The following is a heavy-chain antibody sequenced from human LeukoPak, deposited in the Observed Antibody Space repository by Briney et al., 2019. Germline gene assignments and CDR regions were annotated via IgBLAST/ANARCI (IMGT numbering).Heavy chain of an antibody. Sequence: PSETLSLTCTVSGGSISSYYWSWIRQPPGKGLEWIGEINHSGSTNYNPSLKSRVTISVDTSKNQFSLKLSSVTAADTAVYYCARGAGYSSGWYNHWGQGTLVTVSS. D-gene: IGHD6-19*01. V-gene: IGHV4-34*01. CDR3: ARGAGYSSGWYNH. J-gene: IGHJ5*02. CDR1: GGSISSYY. CDR2: INHSGST.